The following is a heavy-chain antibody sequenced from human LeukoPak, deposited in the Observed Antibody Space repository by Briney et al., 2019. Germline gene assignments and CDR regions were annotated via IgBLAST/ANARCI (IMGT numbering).Heavy chain of an antibody. V-gene: IGHV4-59*12. CDR1: GGSISSYY. CDR2: IYYSGST. D-gene: IGHD5-18*01. J-gene: IGHJ4*02. CDR3: ASSGGYSYGFY. Sequence: ETLSLTCTVSGGSISSYYWSWIRQPPGKGLEWIGYIYYSGSTHYNPSLKSRVTISVDTSKNQFSLKLSSVTAADTAAYYCASSGGYSYGFYWGQGTLVTVSS.